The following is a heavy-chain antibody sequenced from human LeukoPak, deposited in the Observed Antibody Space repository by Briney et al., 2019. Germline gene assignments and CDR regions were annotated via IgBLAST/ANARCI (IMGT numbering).Heavy chain of an antibody. V-gene: IGHV3-21*01. Sequence: GGSLRLSCAASGFTFSSYSMNWVRQAPGKGLEWVSSISSSSSYIYYADSVKGRFTISRDNAKNSLYLQMNSLRAEDTAVYYCAIQGPYCSSTSCYIEDALDIWGQGTMVTVSS. CDR2: ISSSSSYI. CDR1: GFTFSSYS. J-gene: IGHJ3*02. D-gene: IGHD2-2*02. CDR3: AIQGPYCSSTSCYIEDALDI.